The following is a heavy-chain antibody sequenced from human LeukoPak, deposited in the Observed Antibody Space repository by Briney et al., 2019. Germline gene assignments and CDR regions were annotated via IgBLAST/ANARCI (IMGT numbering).Heavy chain of an antibody. Sequence: SETLSLTCTVSGYSISSGYYWGWIRQPPGKGLEWIGNIYYSGTTYFNPSLKSRVTISVDTSKNQVSLKLSSATAADTAVYYCARVHCGGDCYDFDYWGQGTLVTVSS. CDR3: ARVHCGGDCYDFDY. J-gene: IGHJ4*02. CDR1: GYSISSGYY. D-gene: IGHD2-21*02. V-gene: IGHV4-38-2*02. CDR2: IYYSGTT.